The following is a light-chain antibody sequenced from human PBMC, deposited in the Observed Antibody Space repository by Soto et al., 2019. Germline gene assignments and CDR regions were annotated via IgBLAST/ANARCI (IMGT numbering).Light chain of an antibody. V-gene: IGLV2-14*01. CDR3: SSYTGSSTLV. Sequence: QSVLTHPPSVSGSPGQSITISCTGTSSDVGGYNYASWHQQHSGRAPKLMIYDVSNRPSGVSNRFSGSKSGNTASLTISGLQAEDEADYYCSSYTGSSTLVFGTGTKVTVL. CDR2: DVS. CDR1: SSDVGGYNY. J-gene: IGLJ1*01.